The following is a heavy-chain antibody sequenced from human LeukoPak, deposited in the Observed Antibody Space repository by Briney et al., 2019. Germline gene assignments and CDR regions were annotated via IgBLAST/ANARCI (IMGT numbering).Heavy chain of an antibody. Sequence: PSETLSLTCTVSGGYISSGGYYWSWIRQHPGKGLEWIGYIYYSGSTYYNPSLKSRVTISVDTSKNQFSLKLSSVTAADTAVYYCARERYYGSGSQLFDYWGQGTLVTASS. D-gene: IGHD3-10*01. J-gene: IGHJ4*02. CDR1: GGYISSGGYY. CDR3: ARERYYGSGSQLFDY. CDR2: IYYSGST. V-gene: IGHV4-31*03.